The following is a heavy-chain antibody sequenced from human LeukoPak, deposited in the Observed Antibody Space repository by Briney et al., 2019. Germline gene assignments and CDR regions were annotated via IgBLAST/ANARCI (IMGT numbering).Heavy chain of an antibody. Sequence: SETLSLTCTVSRGSISSDSISSYYWSWIRQPPGKGLEWIGYIYYSGTTNYNPSLKSRVTISVDTSKNQFSLKLSSVTAADTAVYYCARHDNDYSNYRPRADAFDIWGQGTMVTVSS. CDR1: RGSISSDSISSYY. V-gene: IGHV4-61*01. D-gene: IGHD4-11*01. CDR2: IYYSGTT. J-gene: IGHJ3*02. CDR3: ARHDNDYSNYRPRADAFDI.